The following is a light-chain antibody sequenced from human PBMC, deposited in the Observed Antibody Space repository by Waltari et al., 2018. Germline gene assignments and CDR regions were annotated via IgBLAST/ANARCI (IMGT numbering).Light chain of an antibody. CDR1: NSTIGAGYD. CDR3: QSYESSLSHSV. V-gene: IGLV1-40*01. J-gene: IGLJ1*01. Sequence: QSVLTQPPSVSGAPGPRVTISCTGSNSTIGAGYDVNTYQQLPTKAPKLLIFATNHRPSGVPDRFSGSRSGPSASLAITGLQAEDEADYYCQSYESSLSHSVFGTGTKVSVL. CDR2: ATN.